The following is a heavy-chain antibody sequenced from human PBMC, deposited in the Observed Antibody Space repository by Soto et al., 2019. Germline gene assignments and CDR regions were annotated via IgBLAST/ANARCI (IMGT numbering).Heavy chain of an antibody. J-gene: IGHJ3*02. CDR3: AKGSHILEWLPPGAFDI. CDR2: ISGSGGST. CDR1: GFTFSSYA. D-gene: IGHD3-3*01. Sequence: GGSLRLSCAASGFTFSSYAMSWVRQAPGKGLEWVSAISGSGGSTYYADSVKGRFTISRDNSKNTLYLQMNSLRAEDTAVYYCAKGSHILEWLPPGAFDIWGQGTMVTVSS. V-gene: IGHV3-23*01.